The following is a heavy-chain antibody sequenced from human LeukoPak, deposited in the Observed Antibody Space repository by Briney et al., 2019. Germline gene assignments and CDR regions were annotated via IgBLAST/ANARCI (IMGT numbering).Heavy chain of an antibody. Sequence: SQTLCLTCTVSGGSISSGSHYWSWIRQPAGKGLEWIGRIYTSGSTNYNPSLKSRVTISVDTSKNQFSLKLSSVTAADTAVYYCARETDSSGYYYWFDPWGQGTLVTVSS. V-gene: IGHV4-61*02. CDR2: IYTSGST. J-gene: IGHJ5*02. D-gene: IGHD3-22*01. CDR3: ARETDSSGYYYWFDP. CDR1: GGSISSGSHY.